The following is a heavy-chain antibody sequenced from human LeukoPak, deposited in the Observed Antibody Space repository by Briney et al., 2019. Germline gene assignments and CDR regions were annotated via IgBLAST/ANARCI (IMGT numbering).Heavy chain of an antibody. Sequence: GQSLKISCKASGDTFTNYWIAWVRQMPGKGLEWMGIIYPEDSDTRNSPSVEGEVTISVDKSISTAFLQWSSLKASDTAMYYCARGGVFSSSWFAYFDYWGQGTLVTVSS. D-gene: IGHD6-13*01. J-gene: IGHJ4*02. CDR1: GDTFTNYW. CDR2: IYPEDSDT. V-gene: IGHV5-51*01. CDR3: ARGGVFSSSWFAYFDY.